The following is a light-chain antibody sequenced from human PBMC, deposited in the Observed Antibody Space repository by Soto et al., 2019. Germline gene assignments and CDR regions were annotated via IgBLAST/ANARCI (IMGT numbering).Light chain of an antibody. CDR2: GVS. V-gene: IGKV3-20*01. Sequence: EIVLTQSPGTLALSPGERATLSCRASQSLSRTYLGWYQQKPGQAPRLLIYGVSSRATGIPDRFSGSGSGTDFTLTINRLEAEDFAVYFCQHYGTSPYTFGQGTKVEIK. J-gene: IGKJ2*01. CDR1: QSLSRTY. CDR3: QHYGTSPYT.